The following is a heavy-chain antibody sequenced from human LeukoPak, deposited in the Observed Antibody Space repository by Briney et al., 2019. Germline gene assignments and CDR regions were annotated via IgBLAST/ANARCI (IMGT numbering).Heavy chain of an antibody. CDR1: GFTFSGYN. CDR2: ISGSLSTV. V-gene: IGHV3-48*01. D-gene: IGHD3-16*01. Sequence: GGSLRLSCAASGFTFSGYNMNWVRQAPGKGLEWVSYISGSLSTVYHADSVKGRFTISRDNAKNSLYLQMNSLRAEDTAVYYCAREIGGTTGFDYWGQGTLVTVSS. J-gene: IGHJ4*02. CDR3: AREIGGTTGFDY.